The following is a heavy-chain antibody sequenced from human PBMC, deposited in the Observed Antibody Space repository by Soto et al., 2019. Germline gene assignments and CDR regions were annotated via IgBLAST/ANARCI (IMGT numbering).Heavy chain of an antibody. V-gene: IGHV1-18*04. CDR2: ISASNGNT. J-gene: IGHJ3*01. D-gene: IGHD3-10*01. CDR3: ARDRNYYGSGSPTTYDAFDX. Sequence: ASVKVSCKASGYTFASYGISWVRQAPGQGLEWMGFISASNGNTNYAQKLQGRVTMTTETSTSTAYMELRSLRSYDTAVYYCARDRNYYGSGSPTTYDAFDXWGQGTIVTV. CDR1: GYTFASYG.